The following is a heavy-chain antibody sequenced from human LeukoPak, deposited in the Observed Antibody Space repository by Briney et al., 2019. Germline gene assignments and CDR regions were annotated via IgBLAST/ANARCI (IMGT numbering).Heavy chain of an antibody. CDR1: GYTFTSYA. V-gene: IGHV1-3*01. D-gene: IGHD6-19*01. Sequence: PGASVKVSCKASGYTFTSYAMHWVRQAPGQRLEWMGWINAGNGNTKYSQKFQGRVTITRDTSASTAYMELSSLRSEDTAVYCCARRTSGWYFDYWGQGTLVTVSS. CDR3: ARRTSGWYFDY. J-gene: IGHJ4*02. CDR2: INAGNGNT.